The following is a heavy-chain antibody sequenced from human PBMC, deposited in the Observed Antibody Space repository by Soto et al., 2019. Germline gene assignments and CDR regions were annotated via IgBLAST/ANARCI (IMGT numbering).Heavy chain of an antibody. CDR1: GYIFVNYG. Sequence: QVQLVQSGDEVRKPGSSVKVSCKASGYIFVNYGIAWARQAPGQGLEWMGWISPYSGNTHYASKVQCRLTMTTDTYASTAYTQLGSLTSDHTAASYGAMVDNYVTTTAQHVWGQGTTVTVSS. CDR2: ISPYSGNT. D-gene: IGHD3-16*01. V-gene: IGHV1-18*01. J-gene: IGHJ6*02. CDR3: AMVDNYVTTTAQHV.